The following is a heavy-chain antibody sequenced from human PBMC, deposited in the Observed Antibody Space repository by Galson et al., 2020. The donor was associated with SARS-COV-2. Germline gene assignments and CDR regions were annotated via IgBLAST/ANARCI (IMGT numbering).Heavy chain of an antibody. CDR2: IKQDGSEK. CDR3: ARDVDPYYYYGLDV. J-gene: IGHJ6*02. Sequence: GGSLRLSCAASGFTFSSYWMSWVRQAPGKGLEWVANIKQDGSEKYYVDSVKGRFTISRDNANNSLYLQMTSLRAEDTAVYYCARDVDPYYYYGLDVWGQGTTVTVSS. V-gene: IGHV3-7*01. CDR1: GFTFSSYW. D-gene: IGHD2-15*01.